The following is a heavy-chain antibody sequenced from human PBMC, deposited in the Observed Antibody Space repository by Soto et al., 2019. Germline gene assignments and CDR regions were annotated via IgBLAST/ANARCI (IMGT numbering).Heavy chain of an antibody. CDR1: GYTLTSYA. V-gene: IGHV1-3*01. Sequence: GASVKVSCKASGYTLTSYAMHWVRQAPGQRLEWMGWINAGNGNTKYSQKFQGRVTITADESTSTAYMELSSLRSEDTAVYYCARASMATDYYGMDVWGQGTTVTVSS. J-gene: IGHJ6*02. D-gene: IGHD5-18*01. CDR2: INAGNGNT. CDR3: ARASMATDYYGMDV.